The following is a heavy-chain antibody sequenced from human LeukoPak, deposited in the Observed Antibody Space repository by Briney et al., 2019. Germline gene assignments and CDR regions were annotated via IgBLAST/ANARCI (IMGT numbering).Heavy chain of an antibody. CDR2: IYYSGST. CDR1: GGSISSGGYY. Sequence: SETLSLTCTVSGGSISSGGYYWSWIRQHPGKGLEWIGYIYYSGSTYYNPSLKSRVTISVDTSKNQFSLKLSSVTAADTAVYYCARGGRYFVWLSPNAFDIWGQGTRVTVSS. D-gene: IGHD3-9*01. CDR3: ARGGRYFVWLSPNAFDI. J-gene: IGHJ3*02. V-gene: IGHV4-31*03.